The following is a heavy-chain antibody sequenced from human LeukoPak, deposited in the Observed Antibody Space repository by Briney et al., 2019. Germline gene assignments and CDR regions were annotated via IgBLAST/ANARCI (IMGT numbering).Heavy chain of an antibody. J-gene: IGHJ3*02. CDR3: ARDLGYCSSTSCLNAFDI. V-gene: IGHV1-18*01. D-gene: IGHD2-2*01. Sequence: ASVKVSCKASGYTFTSYGISWVRQAPGQGLEWMGWISAYNGNTNYAQKLQGRVTITTDESTSTAYMELSSLRSEDTAVYYCARDLGYCSSTSCLNAFDIWGQGTMVTVSS. CDR1: GYTFTSYG. CDR2: ISAYNGNT.